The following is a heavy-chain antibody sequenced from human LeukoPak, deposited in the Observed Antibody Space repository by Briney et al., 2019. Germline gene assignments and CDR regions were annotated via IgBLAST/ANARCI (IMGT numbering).Heavy chain of an antibody. V-gene: IGHV3-11*03. CDR2: ISSGGSYT. CDR1: GFTFSDYY. CDR3: ARNYFQGVPGVY. D-gene: IGHD3-10*01. Sequence: GGSLRLSCAGSGFTFSDYYMSWIRQAPGKGLEWVSYISSGGSYTSFADSVKGRFTISRDNAKNSLYLQMNSLRADDTAVYYCARNYFQGVPGVYWGQGTLVTVSS. J-gene: IGHJ4*02.